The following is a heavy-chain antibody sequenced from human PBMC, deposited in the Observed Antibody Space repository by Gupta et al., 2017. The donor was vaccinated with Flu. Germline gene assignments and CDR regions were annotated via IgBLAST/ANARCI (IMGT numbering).Heavy chain of an antibody. D-gene: IGHD1-26*01. V-gene: IGHV4-39*01. CDR1: Y. J-gene: IGHJ4*02. CDR3: AAHTGSSDY. CDR2: IDYRGTT. Sequence: YWAWIRQPPGKGLEWVGNIDYRGTTYYNPSLKSRVTISVDTSKNQFSLNLYSVTAADTAVYYCAAHTGSSDYWGQGTLVTVSS.